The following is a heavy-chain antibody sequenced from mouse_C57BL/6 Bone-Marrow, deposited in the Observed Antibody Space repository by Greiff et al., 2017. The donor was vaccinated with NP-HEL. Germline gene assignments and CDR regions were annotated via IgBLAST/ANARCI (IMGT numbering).Heavy chain of an antibody. D-gene: IGHD3-2*02. CDR2: IYPRSGNT. J-gene: IGHJ3*01. CDR1: GYTFTSYG. Sequence: QVQLKQSGAELARPGASVKLSCKASGYTFTSYGISWVKQRTGQGLEWIGEIYPRSGNTYYNEKFKGKATLTADQSSSTAYMGLRSLTSEDSAVYFCARCAAGYGAGFAYWGQGTLVTVSA. V-gene: IGHV1-81*01. CDR3: ARCAAGYGAGFAY.